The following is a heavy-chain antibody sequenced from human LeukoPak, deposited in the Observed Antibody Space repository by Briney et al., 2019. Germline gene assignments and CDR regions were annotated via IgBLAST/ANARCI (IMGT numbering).Heavy chain of an antibody. D-gene: IGHD3-10*01. Sequence: GESLKISCKGSGYSFTSYWIGWVRQMPGKGLEWMGIIYPGDSDTRYSPSFQGQVTISADKSISTAYLQWSSLKASDTAMYYCARHGQYGSRSYVRLNWFDPWGQGTLVTVSS. V-gene: IGHV5-51*01. CDR1: GYSFTSYW. CDR3: ARHGQYGSRSYVRLNWFDP. J-gene: IGHJ5*02. CDR2: IYPGDSDT.